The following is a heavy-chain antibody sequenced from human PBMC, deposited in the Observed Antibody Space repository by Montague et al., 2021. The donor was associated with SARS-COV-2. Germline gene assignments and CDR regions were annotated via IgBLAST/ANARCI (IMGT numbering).Heavy chain of an antibody. CDR3: AGHKAWNVAPYYFNY. CDR2: LYNGGTT. CDR1: GGSISSSTYY. V-gene: IGHV4-39*01. J-gene: IGHJ4*02. Sequence: SETLSLTCNVSGGSISSSTYYWGWIRQPPGKGLEWIGNLYNGGTTYYSPSLKSRVTISVDTSKNHFSLNMASVTAADTAVYFCAGHKAWNVAPYYFNYWGQGTVVTVSS. D-gene: IGHD1-1*01.